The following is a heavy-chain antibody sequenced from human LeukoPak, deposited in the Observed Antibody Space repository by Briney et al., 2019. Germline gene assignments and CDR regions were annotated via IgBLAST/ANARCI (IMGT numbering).Heavy chain of an antibody. CDR1: GGSISSSSYY. Sequence: PSETLSLTCTVSGGSISSSSYYWSWIRQPPGKGLEWIGYIYYSGSTNYNPSLKSRVTISVDTSKNQFSLKLSSVTAADTAVYYCARVRPNMFGFIAVAVRRVWFDPWGQGTLVTVSS. D-gene: IGHD6-19*01. J-gene: IGHJ5*02. CDR2: IYYSGST. V-gene: IGHV4-61*05. CDR3: ARVRPNMFGFIAVAVRRVWFDP.